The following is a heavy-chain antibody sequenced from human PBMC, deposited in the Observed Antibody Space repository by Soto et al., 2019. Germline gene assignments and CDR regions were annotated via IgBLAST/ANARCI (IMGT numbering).Heavy chain of an antibody. V-gene: IGHV3-33*01. CDR2: IWYDGSNK. CDR1: GFTFSSYG. Sequence: ESGGGVVQPGRSLRLSCAASGFTFSSYGMHWVRQAPGKGLEWVAVIWYDGSNKYYADSVKGRFTISRDNSKNTLYLQMNSLRAEDTAVYYCARDRRAYYDFWSGYWGYYYMDVWGKGTTVTVSS. CDR3: ARDRRAYYDFWSGYWGYYYMDV. J-gene: IGHJ6*03. D-gene: IGHD3-3*01.